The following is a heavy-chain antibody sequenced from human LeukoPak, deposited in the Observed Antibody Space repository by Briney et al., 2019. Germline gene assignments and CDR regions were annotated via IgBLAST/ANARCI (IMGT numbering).Heavy chain of an antibody. Sequence: GGSLRLSCAASGFTFSIYAMSWVRQAPGKGLEWVSSISDTSAYIYYSDSVRGRFTISRDNSKNTLYLQMNSLRAEDTAVYYCAKDRVAGSRKFDYWGQGTLVTVSS. CDR1: GFTFSIYA. D-gene: IGHD6-19*01. J-gene: IGHJ4*02. CDR3: AKDRVAGSRKFDY. CDR2: ISDTSAYI. V-gene: IGHV3-23*01.